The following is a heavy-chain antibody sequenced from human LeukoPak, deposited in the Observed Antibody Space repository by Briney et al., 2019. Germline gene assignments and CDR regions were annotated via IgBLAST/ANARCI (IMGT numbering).Heavy chain of an antibody. Sequence: PSETLSLTCIVSGGSISSSSYYWGWIRQPPGKGLEWIGSIYYSGSTYYNPSLKSRVTISVDTSKNQFSLKLSSVTAADTAVYYCARHKRLTVTPTVVFDYWGQGTLVTVSS. CDR3: ARHKRLTVTPTVVFDY. CDR2: IYYSGST. V-gene: IGHV4-39*01. J-gene: IGHJ4*02. D-gene: IGHD4-11*01. CDR1: GGSISSSSYY.